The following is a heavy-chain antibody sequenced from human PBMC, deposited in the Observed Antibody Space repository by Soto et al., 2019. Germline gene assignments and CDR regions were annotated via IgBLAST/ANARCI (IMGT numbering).Heavy chain of an antibody. D-gene: IGHD6-19*01. V-gene: IGHV3-30*18. CDR2: ISYDGSNK. Sequence: QVQLVESGGGVVQPGRSLRLSCSASGFTFGSYGMHWVRQAPGKGPEWVAVISYDGSNKYYADSVKGRFTISRDNSKNTLYLQMNSLRAEDTAVYYCAKSGIAVAGTLAYYGMDVWGQGTTVTVSS. CDR3: AKSGIAVAGTLAYYGMDV. J-gene: IGHJ6*02. CDR1: GFTFGSYG.